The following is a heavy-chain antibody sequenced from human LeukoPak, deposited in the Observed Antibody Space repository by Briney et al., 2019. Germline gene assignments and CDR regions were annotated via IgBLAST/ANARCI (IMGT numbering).Heavy chain of an antibody. CDR3: ARGPNSNWSGLDF. CDR1: GFTFSNYN. D-gene: IGHD6-6*01. Sequence: GGSLRLSCAASGFTFSNYNMNWVRQAPGKGLEWVSYISSDSSTINYGDSVKGRFTISRDNAKNSLYLQMNSLRAGDTAVYYCARGPNSNWSGLDFWGQGTLLTVSS. CDR2: ISSDSSTI. J-gene: IGHJ4*02. V-gene: IGHV3-48*01.